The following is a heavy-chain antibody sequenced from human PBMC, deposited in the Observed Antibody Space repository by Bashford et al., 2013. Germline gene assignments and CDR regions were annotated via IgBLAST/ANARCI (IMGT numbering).Heavy chain of an antibody. CDR3: ARGLSFTSCYSMDV. V-gene: IGHV1-2*04. J-gene: IGHJ6*02. CDR2: INPNSGGT. Sequence: WVRQAPGQGLEWMGWINPNSGGTNYAQKFQGWVTMTRDTSISTAYMELSRLRSDDTAVYYCARGLSFTSCYSMDVWGQGTTVTVSS. D-gene: IGHD2-2*01.